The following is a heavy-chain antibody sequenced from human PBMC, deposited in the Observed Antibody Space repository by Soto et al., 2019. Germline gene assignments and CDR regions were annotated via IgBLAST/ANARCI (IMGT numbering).Heavy chain of an antibody. CDR2: IYYSGST. CDR1: GGSISSYY. D-gene: IGHD5-18*01. CDR3: ASHTAMVFDFDY. J-gene: IGHJ4*02. Sequence: SETLSLTCTVSGGSISSYYWSWIRQPPGKGLEWIGYIYYSGSTNYNPSLKSRVTISVDTSKNQFSLKLSSVTAADTAVYYCASHTAMVFDFDYWGQGTLVTVSS. V-gene: IGHV4-59*01.